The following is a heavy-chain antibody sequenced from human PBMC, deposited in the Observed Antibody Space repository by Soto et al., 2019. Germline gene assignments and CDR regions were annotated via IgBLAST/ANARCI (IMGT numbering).Heavy chain of an antibody. Sequence: EVRLVQSGGGLVQPGGSLRLSCAASLFIVSDNYMSWVRQAPGKGLEWVSLIYSGGGTDYAESVKGRFTISRDNSKNPLYLQMNSLKAEDTAIYYCATRMTTAPYWGQGTVVTVAS. CDR1: LFIVSDNY. V-gene: IGHV3-66*01. CDR2: IYSGGGT. J-gene: IGHJ4*02. D-gene: IGHD4-17*01. CDR3: ATRMTTAPY.